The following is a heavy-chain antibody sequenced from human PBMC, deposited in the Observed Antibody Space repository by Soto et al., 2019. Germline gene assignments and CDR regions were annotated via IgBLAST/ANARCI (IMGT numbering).Heavy chain of an antibody. CDR3: AREQVGRDFWSGYYETRYYYYGMDV. V-gene: IGHV1-46*01. Sequence: GASVKVSCKASGYTFTSYYMHWVRQAPGQGLEWMGIINPSDGSTSYAQKLQGRVTMTTDTSTSTAYMELRSLRSDDTAVYYCAREQVGRDFWSGYYETRYYYYGMDVWGQGTMVTVSS. D-gene: IGHD3-3*01. J-gene: IGHJ6*02. CDR2: INPSDGST. CDR1: GYTFTSYY.